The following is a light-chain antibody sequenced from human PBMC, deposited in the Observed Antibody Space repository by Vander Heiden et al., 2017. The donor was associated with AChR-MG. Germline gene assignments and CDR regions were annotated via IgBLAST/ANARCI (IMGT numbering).Light chain of an antibody. Sequence: DIVMSQSPLSLPVTPPEPASISCSSSQSLLHSNGYNYLDWYLQKPGQSPQLLIYLGSNRASGVPDRFSGSGSGTDFTLKISRVEAEDVGVYYCMQALQTSYTFGQGTKLEIK. CDR1: QSLLHSNGYNY. CDR3: MQALQTSYT. V-gene: IGKV2-28*01. CDR2: LGS. J-gene: IGKJ2*01.